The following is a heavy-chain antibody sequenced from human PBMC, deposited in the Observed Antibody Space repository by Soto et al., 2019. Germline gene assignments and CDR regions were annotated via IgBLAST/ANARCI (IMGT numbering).Heavy chain of an antibody. D-gene: IGHD4-17*01. J-gene: IGHJ4*02. CDR2: IGPTGVAT. Sequence: EVQLLESGGGLVQTGGSLGLSCATSGFSFRDYAMSWVRQSPGKGPEWVSGIGPTGVATNYADSVKGRFTISRDDSTNSLWLQISRLRVEDTAIYYCAKLVDYCHWSVNFDYWVQVTLVTGSS. CDR1: GFSFRDYA. V-gene: IGHV3-23*01. CDR3: AKLVDYCHWSVNFDY.